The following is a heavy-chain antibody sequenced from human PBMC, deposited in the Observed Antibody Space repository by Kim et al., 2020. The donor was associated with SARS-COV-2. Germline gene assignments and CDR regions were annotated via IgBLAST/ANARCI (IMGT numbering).Heavy chain of an antibody. D-gene: IGHD3-3*01. CDR3: ARDREGSFLLVY. Sequence: YADSVKGRFTNSRDNSQNTLYLQLNSRGAEVTAVYYCARDREGSFLLVYWGQGTLVTLPS. V-gene: IGHV3-30*01. J-gene: IGHJ4*02.